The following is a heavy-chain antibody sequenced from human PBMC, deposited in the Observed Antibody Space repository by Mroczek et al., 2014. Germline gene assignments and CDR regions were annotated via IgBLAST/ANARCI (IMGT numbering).Heavy chain of an antibody. D-gene: IGHD2-15*01. CDR2: INPNSGGT. Sequence: SGAEVKKPGASVKVSCKASGYTFTGYYMHWVRQAPGQGLEWMGWINPNSGGTNYAQKFQGRVTMTRDTSISTAYMELSRLRSDDTAVYYCAVMPGGYCSGGSCAYAPNYYYGMDVVGPRDPRSPSP. V-gene: IGHV1-2*02. J-gene: IGHJ6*02. CDR1: GYTFTGYY. CDR3: AVMPGGYCSGGSCAYAPNYYYGMDV.